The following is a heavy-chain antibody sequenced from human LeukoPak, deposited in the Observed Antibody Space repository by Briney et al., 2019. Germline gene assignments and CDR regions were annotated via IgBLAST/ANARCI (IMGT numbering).Heavy chain of an antibody. CDR2: ISGSGGST. D-gene: IGHD6-13*01. CDR1: GFTFSSYA. Sequence: GGSLRLSCAACGFTFSSYAMSGVRQAPGKGLEWVSAISGSGGSTYYADSVKGRLTISRDNSKNTLYLQMNSLRAEDTAVYYCAKVGGSSSWSKTTRYYFDYWGQGTLVTVSS. CDR3: AKVGGSSSWSKTTRYYFDY. J-gene: IGHJ4*02. V-gene: IGHV3-23*01.